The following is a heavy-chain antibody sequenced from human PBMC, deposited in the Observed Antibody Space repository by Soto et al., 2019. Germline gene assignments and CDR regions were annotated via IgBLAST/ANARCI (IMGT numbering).Heavy chain of an antibody. V-gene: IGHV3-23*01. D-gene: IGHD6-13*01. CDR1: GFTFSSYA. CDR3: ARRSGSWYFDY. J-gene: IGHJ4*02. Sequence: EVPLLESGGGLVQPGGSLRLSCAASGFTFSSYAMNWVRQAPGKGLEWVSVISGSDGSTYYADSVKGRFTISRDNSKNTLNLQMNSLRAEDTAVYYCARRSGSWYFDYWGQGTLVTVSS. CDR2: ISGSDGST.